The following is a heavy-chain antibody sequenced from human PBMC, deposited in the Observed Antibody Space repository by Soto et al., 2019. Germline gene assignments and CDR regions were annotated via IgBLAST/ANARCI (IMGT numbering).Heavy chain of an antibody. J-gene: IGHJ3*02. CDR1: GFTFSSYS. Sequence: GGSLRLSCAASGFTFSSYSMNWVRQAPEKGLEWVSSISSSSSYIYYADSVKGRFTISRDNAKNSLYLQMNSLRAEDTAVYYCARTKTDDAFDIWGQGTMVTVSS. V-gene: IGHV3-21*01. CDR3: ARTKTDDAFDI. CDR2: ISSSSSYI.